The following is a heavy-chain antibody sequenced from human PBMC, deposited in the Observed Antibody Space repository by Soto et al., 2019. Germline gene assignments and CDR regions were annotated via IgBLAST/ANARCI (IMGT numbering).Heavy chain of an antibody. CDR3: ARGPPRFDP. Sequence: EVQLVESGGGLVKPGGSLRLSCAASGFTFSSYSMNWVRQAPGKGLEWVSSISSSSSYIYYADSVKGRFTISRDNAKNSLYLQMNGLRDEDTAVYYCARGPPRFDPWGQGTLVTVSS. CDR1: GFTFSSYS. CDR2: ISSSSSYI. V-gene: IGHV3-21*01. J-gene: IGHJ5*02.